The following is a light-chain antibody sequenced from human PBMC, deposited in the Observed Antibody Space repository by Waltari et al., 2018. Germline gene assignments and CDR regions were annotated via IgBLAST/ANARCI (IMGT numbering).Light chain of an antibody. Sequence: EIVLTQSPGTLSLSPGERATLSCRASQPIAGRSLAWFQQIPGQAPRLLIYGASLNATDSPDRMSGSGSGTDFTLTISRLECEGFAVFYWQHYGTSSWTFGQGSNVEIK. CDR1: QPIAGRS. CDR2: GAS. V-gene: IGKV3-20*01. CDR3: QHYGTSSWT. J-gene: IGKJ1*01.